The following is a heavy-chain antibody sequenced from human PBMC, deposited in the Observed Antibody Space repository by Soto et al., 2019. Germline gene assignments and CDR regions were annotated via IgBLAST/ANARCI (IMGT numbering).Heavy chain of an antibody. CDR3: ARDRALGYCSSTSCYAGLFGHDY. J-gene: IGHJ4*02. D-gene: IGHD2-2*01. V-gene: IGHV1-18*01. CDR1: GYTFTSYG. CDR2: ISAYNGNT. Sequence: ASVKVSCKASGYTFTSYGISWVRQAPGQGLEWMGWISAYNGNTNYAQKLQGRVTMTTDTSTSTAYMELRSLRSDDTAVYYCARDRALGYCSSTSCYAGLFGHDYWGQGTLVTVSS.